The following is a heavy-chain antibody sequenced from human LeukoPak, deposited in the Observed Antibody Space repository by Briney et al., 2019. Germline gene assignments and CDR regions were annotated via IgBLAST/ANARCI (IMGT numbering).Heavy chain of an antibody. CDR3: AREAVAGTGWFDP. CDR1: GFTFSLYA. CDR2: ITSNGGST. Sequence: GGSLRLSCSASGFTFSLYAMHWVRQAPGRGLEYVSAITSNGGSTYYADSVKGRFTISRDNSKNTLYLHMSTLRPEDTAVYYCAREAVAGTGWFDPWGQGTLVTVSS. D-gene: IGHD6-19*01. V-gene: IGHV3-64D*06. J-gene: IGHJ5*02.